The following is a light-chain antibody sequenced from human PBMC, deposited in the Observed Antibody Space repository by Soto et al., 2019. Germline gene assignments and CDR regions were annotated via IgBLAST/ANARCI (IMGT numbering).Light chain of an antibody. CDR2: EGS. V-gene: IGLV2-23*01. Sequence: QSALTQPVSVSGSPGQSITISCTGTSSDVGNYNLVSWYQQHPGEAPKLLIYEGSKRPSGVSNRFSGSKFGNTASLTISGLQAEDEVDYYCCSYAGDSTWVFGGGTKLTVL. CDR3: CSYAGDSTWV. CDR1: SSDVGNYNL. J-gene: IGLJ3*02.